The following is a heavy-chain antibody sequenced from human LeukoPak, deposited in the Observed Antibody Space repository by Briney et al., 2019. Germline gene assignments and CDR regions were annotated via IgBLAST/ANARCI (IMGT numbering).Heavy chain of an antibody. D-gene: IGHD2-15*01. CDR1: GGSISSGDYY. CDR3: ARAPGAALD. V-gene: IGHV4-39*07. CDR2: INHRGST. Sequence: SETLSLTCTVSGGSISSGDYYWSWIRQPPGKGLEWIGEINHRGSTNYNPSLKSRVTVSLDTSKNQFSLKLSSVTAADTAVYYCARAPGAALDWGQGTLVTVSS. J-gene: IGHJ4*02.